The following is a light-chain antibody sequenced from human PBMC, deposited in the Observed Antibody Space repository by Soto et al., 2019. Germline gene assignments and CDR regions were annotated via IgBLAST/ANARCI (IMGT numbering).Light chain of an antibody. CDR2: WAS. V-gene: IGKV4-1*01. J-gene: IGKJ3*01. CDR3: QQYYSTPPT. Sequence: DIVMTQSPDSLAVSLGERATINCRSSQSVLKSSKKKNSLAWYQQRPGQPPKLLIYWASTRESGVPDRFSGSGSGTEFTLTISSLQAEDVAVYYCQQYYSTPPTFGPGTKVDIK. CDR1: QSVLKSSKKKNS.